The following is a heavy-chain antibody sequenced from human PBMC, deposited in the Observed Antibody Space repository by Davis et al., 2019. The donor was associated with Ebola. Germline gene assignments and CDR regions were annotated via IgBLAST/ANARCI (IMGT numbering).Heavy chain of an antibody. J-gene: IGHJ4*02. V-gene: IGHV3-23*01. CDR2: ISGSGGST. CDR3: ARALEGYTFDY. CDR1: GFTFSSYA. D-gene: IGHD5-18*01. Sequence: PGGSLRLSCAASGFTFSSYAMSWVRQAPGKGLEWVSGISGSGGSTYYADSVKGRFTISRDNSKNTLYLQMNSLRVEDTAVYYCARALEGYTFDYWGQGTVVTVSS.